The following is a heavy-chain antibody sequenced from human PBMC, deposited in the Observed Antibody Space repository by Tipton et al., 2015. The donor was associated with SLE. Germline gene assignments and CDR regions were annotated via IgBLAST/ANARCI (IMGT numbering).Heavy chain of an antibody. CDR3: AKEGRHYYGMDV. Sequence: SLRLSCAASGFTFSSYWMHWVRQAPGKGLVWASRINSDGSSTSYADSVKGRFTISRDNSKNTLYLQMNSLRAEDTAVYYCAKEGRHYYGMDVWGQGTTVTVSS. V-gene: IGHV3-74*01. CDR1: GFTFSSYW. J-gene: IGHJ6*02. CDR2: INSDGSST. D-gene: IGHD2-15*01.